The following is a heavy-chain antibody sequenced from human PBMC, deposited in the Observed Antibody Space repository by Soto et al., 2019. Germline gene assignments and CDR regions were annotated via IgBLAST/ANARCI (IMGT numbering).Heavy chain of an antibody. CDR3: ARVLSQHDSSGSHPDY. D-gene: IGHD3-22*01. CDR1: GYTFTSYG. V-gene: IGHV1-69*13. Sequence: SVKVSCKASGYTFTSYGISWVRQAPGQGLEWMGGIIPIFGTANYAQKFQGRVTITADESTSTAYMELSSLRSEDTAVYYCARVLSQHDSSGSHPDYWGQGTLVTVSS. CDR2: IIPIFGTA. J-gene: IGHJ4*02.